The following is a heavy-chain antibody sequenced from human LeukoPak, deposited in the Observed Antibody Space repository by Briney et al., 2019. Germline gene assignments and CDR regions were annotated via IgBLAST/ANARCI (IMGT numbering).Heavy chain of an antibody. CDR3: ARQDYDYVWGSYRF. J-gene: IGHJ4*02. CDR2: IYYSGST. CDR1: GGSISSSSYY. Sequence: SETLSLTCTVSGGSISSSSYYWGWIRQPPGKGLEWIGSIYYSGSTYYNPSPKSRVTISVDTSKNQFSLKLSSVTAADTAVYYCARQDYDYVWGSYRFWGQGTLVTVSS. D-gene: IGHD3-16*02. V-gene: IGHV4-39*01.